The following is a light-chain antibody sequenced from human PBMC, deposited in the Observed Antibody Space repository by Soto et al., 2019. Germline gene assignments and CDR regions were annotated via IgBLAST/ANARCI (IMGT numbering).Light chain of an antibody. CDR3: QQYGRSTT. CDR1: QSVSSTS. J-gene: IGKJ1*01. Sequence: EIVLTQSPGTLSLSPGERATLSCRASQSVSSTSLAWYQQKPGQAPRVLIYGASNRPTGIPDRFSGSGSGTDFTLIISRLEPEDFAVYYCQQYGRSTTFGQGTKVDIK. CDR2: GAS. V-gene: IGKV3-20*01.